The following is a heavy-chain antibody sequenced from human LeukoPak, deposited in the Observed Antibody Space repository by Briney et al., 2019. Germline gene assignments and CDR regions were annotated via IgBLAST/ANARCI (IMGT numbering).Heavy chain of an antibody. CDR3: ARDGYDSSGYHDY. D-gene: IGHD3-22*01. CDR2: INPNSGGT. CDR1: GYTFTGYY. J-gene: IGHJ4*02. Sequence: GASVKVSCKASGYTFTGYYMHWVRQAPGQGLEWMGWINPNSGGTNYAQKFQGRVTMTRDTSISTAYMELSRLRSDDTTVYYCARDGYDSSGYHDYWSQGTLVTVSS. V-gene: IGHV1-2*02.